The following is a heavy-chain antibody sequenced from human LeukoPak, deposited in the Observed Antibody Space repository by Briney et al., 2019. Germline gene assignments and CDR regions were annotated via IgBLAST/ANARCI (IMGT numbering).Heavy chain of an antibody. D-gene: IGHD1-26*01. J-gene: IGHJ4*02. Sequence: SETLSLTCIVSGGSISTYYWSWIRQPPGKGLEWIGYIYYSGSTNYNPSLKSRVTISVDTSKNQFSLKLSSVTAADTAVYYCARYRVRYSGSYPPTFDYWGQGTLVTVSS. CDR2: IYYSGST. CDR1: GGSISTYY. V-gene: IGHV4-59*08. CDR3: ARYRVRYSGSYPPTFDY.